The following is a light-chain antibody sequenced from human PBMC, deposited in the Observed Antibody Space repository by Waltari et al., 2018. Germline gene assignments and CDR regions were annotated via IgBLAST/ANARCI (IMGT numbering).Light chain of an antibody. CDR1: QDISNY. CDR3: QQYADLPWT. J-gene: IGKJ1*01. V-gene: IGKV1-33*01. CDR2: AAF. Sequence: DFQMTQSPSSLSASVGDRVTITCQPSQDISNYLNWYQQKPGKAPKLLISAAFNLETGVPSRFSGGRSGTDFTFTITSLQPEDIATYHCQQYADLPWTFGQGTRVEIK.